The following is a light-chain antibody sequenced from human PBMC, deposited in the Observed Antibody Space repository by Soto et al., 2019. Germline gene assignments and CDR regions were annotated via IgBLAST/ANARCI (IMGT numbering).Light chain of an antibody. CDR1: QSVSSSY. Sequence: EIVLTQSPGTLSSSPGERATLSCRASQSVSSSYLAWYQHRPGQAPSLLIYGSSRRATGIPDRFGGSGSGTDFPLTISRLEPEDFAVYYWQQYGDSSWTFGQGTQVEIK. CDR3: QQYGDSSWT. CDR2: GSS. J-gene: IGKJ1*01. V-gene: IGKV3-20*01.